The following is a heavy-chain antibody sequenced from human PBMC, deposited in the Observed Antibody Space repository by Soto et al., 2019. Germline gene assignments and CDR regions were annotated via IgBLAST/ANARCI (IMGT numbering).Heavy chain of an antibody. Sequence: PGGSLRLSCAASGFTFSSSWMHWVRQAPGKGLEWVAVIWYDGSNKYYADSVKGRFTISRDNSKNTLYLQMNSLRAEDTAVYYCARDRAPGYIVATTEGRRGPYYYYYGMDVWGQGTTVTVSS. V-gene: IGHV3-33*08. J-gene: IGHJ6*02. CDR2: IWYDGSNK. D-gene: IGHD5-12*01. CDR3: ARDRAPGYIVATTEGRRGPYYYYYGMDV. CDR1: GFTFSSSW.